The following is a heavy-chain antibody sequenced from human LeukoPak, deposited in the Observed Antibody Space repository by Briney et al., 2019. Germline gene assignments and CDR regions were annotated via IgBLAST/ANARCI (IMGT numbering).Heavy chain of an antibody. D-gene: IGHD3-22*01. CDR1: GYTFTSYY. CDR3: VTTTYHYDSSGYGWDAFDI. CDR2: INPSGGST. V-gene: IGHV1-46*01. J-gene: IGHJ3*02. Sequence: ASVKVSCKASGYTFTSYYMHWVRQAPGQGLEWMGIINPSGGSTSYAQKFQGRVTMTRDTSTSTVYMELSSLRSEDTAVYYCVTTTYHYDSSGYGWDAFDIWGQGTMVTVSS.